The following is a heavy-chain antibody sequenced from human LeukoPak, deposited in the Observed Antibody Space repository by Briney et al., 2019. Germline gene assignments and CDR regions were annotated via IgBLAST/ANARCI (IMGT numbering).Heavy chain of an antibody. Sequence: SQTLSLTCAISGDSVSSNSAGWSWLRQSPSRGLEWLGRTYYRSKWYNDYALSVKSRITIKPDTIKNQFSLQLNSVTPEDTAVYYCAREAGSGTYYNVWGQGTLVTVSS. J-gene: IGHJ4*02. CDR2: TYYRSKWYN. D-gene: IGHD3-10*01. V-gene: IGHV6-1*01. CDR1: GDSVSSNSAG. CDR3: AREAGSGTYYNV.